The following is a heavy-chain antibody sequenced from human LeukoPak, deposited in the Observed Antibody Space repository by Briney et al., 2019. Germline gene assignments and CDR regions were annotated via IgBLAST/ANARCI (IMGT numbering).Heavy chain of an antibody. CDR1: EFIVSINY. Sequence: PGGSLRLSCAASEFIVSINYMTWVRQAPGKGLEWVAFIRYDGSNKYYSDSVKGQFTISRDNSKNTLYLQMNSLRAEDTAVYYCAKAIYDFWSGYYSIDYWGQGTLVTVSS. V-gene: IGHV3-30*02. J-gene: IGHJ4*02. CDR2: IRYDGSNK. D-gene: IGHD3-3*01. CDR3: AKAIYDFWSGYYSIDY.